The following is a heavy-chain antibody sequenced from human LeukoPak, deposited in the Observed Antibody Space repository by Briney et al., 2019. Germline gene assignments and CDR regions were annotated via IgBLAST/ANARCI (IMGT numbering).Heavy chain of an antibody. CDR3: ARDLAVAGDAFDI. D-gene: IGHD6-19*01. Sequence: GRSLRLSCATSGFTFSSYGMHWVRQAPGKGLEWVALIWFDGTNKYYADSVKGRFTISRDPSKNTLYLQMNSLRAEDTAVYYCARDLAVAGDAFDIWGQGTMVTVSS. J-gene: IGHJ3*02. CDR2: IWFDGTNK. V-gene: IGHV3-33*01. CDR1: GFTFSSYG.